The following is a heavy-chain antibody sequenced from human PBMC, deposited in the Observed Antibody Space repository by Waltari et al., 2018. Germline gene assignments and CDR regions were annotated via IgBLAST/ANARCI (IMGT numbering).Heavy chain of an antibody. CDR3: ARGDYDFWSGYPYYFDY. J-gene: IGHJ4*02. V-gene: IGHV1-8*03. CDR1: GYTFTSYD. Sequence: QVQLVQSGAEVKKPGASVKVSCKASGYTFTSYDINWVRQATGQGLEWMGWMNPNSGNTGYAQKFQGRVTNTRNTSISTAYMELSSLRSEDTAVYYCARGDYDFWSGYPYYFDYWGQGTLVTVSS. CDR2: MNPNSGNT. D-gene: IGHD3-3*01.